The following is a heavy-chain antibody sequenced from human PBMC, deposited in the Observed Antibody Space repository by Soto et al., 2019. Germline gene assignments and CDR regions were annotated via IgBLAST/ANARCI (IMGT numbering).Heavy chain of an antibody. CDR3: ARAAQPRDYYYGMDV. CDR1: GYTFTNFG. CDR2: VTTDKGKT. J-gene: IGHJ6*02. V-gene: IGHV1-18*01. Sequence: GASVKVSCKTSGYTFTNFGISWVRQAPGQGLEWMGWVTTDKGKTTYAQKFQGRVTMTADESTSTAYMELSSLRSEDTAVYYCARAAQPRDYYYGMDVWGQGTTVTVSS.